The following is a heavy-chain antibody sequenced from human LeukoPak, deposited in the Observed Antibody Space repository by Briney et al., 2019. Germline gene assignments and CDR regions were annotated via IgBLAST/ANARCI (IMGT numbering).Heavy chain of an antibody. J-gene: IGHJ4*02. V-gene: IGHV1-18*01. CDR1: GYTFTSYG. CDR3: ARAWPSPDSPGYDY. D-gene: IGHD3-22*01. Sequence: VASVKVSCKASGYTFTSYGISWVRQAPGQGLEWMGWISAYNGNTNYAQKLQGRVTMTTDTSTSTAYMELRSLRSDDTAVYYCARAWPSPDSPGYDYWGQGTLVTVSP. CDR2: ISAYNGNT.